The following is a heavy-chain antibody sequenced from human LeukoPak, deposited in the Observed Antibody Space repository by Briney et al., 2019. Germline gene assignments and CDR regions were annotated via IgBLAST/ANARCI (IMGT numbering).Heavy chain of an antibody. J-gene: IGHJ6*02. CDR1: GFTFYDYT. Sequence: GGALRLSCAASGFTFYDYTMHWVRQAPGKGLEWVSLIFLDGVTTYYADPLTGRFTNSRDNSKNSLYLQMNSLRTEDTALYYCAKVNSSPESGMDVWGQGTTVTVSS. CDR2: IFLDGVTT. V-gene: IGHV3-43*01. CDR3: AKVNSSPESGMDV. D-gene: IGHD6-13*01.